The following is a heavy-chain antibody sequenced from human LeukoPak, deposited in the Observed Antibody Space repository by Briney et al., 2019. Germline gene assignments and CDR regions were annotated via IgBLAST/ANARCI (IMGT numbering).Heavy chain of an antibody. J-gene: IGHJ4*02. CDR1: GGSISSYY. V-gene: IGHV4-59*08. D-gene: IGHD6-6*01. Sequence: SETLSLTCTVSGGSISSYYWSWIRQPPGKGLEWIGYIYYSGSTNYNPSLKSRVTISVDTSKNQFSLKLSSVTAADTAVYYCARHSNIAARKTSFDYWGQGTLVTVSS. CDR2: IYYSGST. CDR3: ARHSNIAARKTSFDY.